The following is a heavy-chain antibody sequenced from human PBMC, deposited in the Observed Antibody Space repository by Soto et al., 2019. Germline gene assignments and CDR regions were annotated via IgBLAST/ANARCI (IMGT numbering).Heavy chain of an antibody. D-gene: IGHD6-19*01. V-gene: IGHV3-11*01. CDR2: ISSSGSTI. J-gene: IGHJ6*03. Sequence: PGGSLRLSCAASGFTFSDYYMSWIRQAPGKGLEWVSYISSSGSTIYYADSVKGRFTISRDNAKNSLYLQMNSLRAEDTAVYYCARGSPLAVAGNWYYYYYMDVWGKGTTVTVSS. CDR3: ARGSPLAVAGNWYYYYYMDV. CDR1: GFTFSDYY.